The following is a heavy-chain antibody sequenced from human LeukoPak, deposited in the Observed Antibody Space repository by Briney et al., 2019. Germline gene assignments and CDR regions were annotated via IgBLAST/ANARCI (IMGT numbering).Heavy chain of an antibody. CDR3: ARGLSSRYCSSTSCHRLPATMNYFDY. V-gene: IGHV4-30-2*01. CDR2: IYHSGST. D-gene: IGHD2-2*01. Sequence: SETLSLTCAVSGGSISSGGYSWSWIRQPPGKGLEWIGYIYHSGSTYYNPSLKSRVTISVDRSKNQFSLKLSSVTAADTAVYYCARGLSSRYCSSTSCHRLPATMNYFDYWGQGTLVTVSS. CDR1: GGSISSGGYS. J-gene: IGHJ4*02.